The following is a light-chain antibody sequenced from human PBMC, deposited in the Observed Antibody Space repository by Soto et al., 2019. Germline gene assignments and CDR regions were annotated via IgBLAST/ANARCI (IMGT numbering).Light chain of an antibody. Sequence: QSALTQPPSASGSPGQSVTISCTGTSCDIGAYNYVSWYQQHPGKAPKLMIYEVSKRPSGVPDRFSGSKSGNTASLTVSGLQAEDEADYYCSSYGGSKNLVFGGGTKLTVL. CDR1: SCDIGAYNY. V-gene: IGLV2-8*01. CDR3: SSYGGSKNLV. CDR2: EVS. J-gene: IGLJ2*01.